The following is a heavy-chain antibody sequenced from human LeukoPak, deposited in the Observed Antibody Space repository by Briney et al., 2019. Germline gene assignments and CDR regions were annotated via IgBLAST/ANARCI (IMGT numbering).Heavy chain of an antibody. CDR3: ARGAIVTATLMFDS. D-gene: IGHD2-15*01. V-gene: IGHV4-59*01. CDR1: GGSISNYY. CDR2: VYYSGTT. J-gene: IGHJ4*02. Sequence: PSETLSLTCGVSGGSISNYYWSWIRQPPGKGLEWIGNVYYSGTTYYNSSLKSRVTMSVDTSKNQFSLKLTSVTAAATAVYYCARGAIVTATLMFDSWGPGTLVTVSS.